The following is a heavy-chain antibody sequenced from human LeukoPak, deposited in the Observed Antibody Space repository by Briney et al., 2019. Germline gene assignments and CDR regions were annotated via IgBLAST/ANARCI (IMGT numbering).Heavy chain of an antibody. J-gene: IGHJ4*02. CDR3: AAGYGSGSYLGY. CDR1: GFTFSSYA. CDR2: ISGSGGST. Sequence: PGGSLRLSCAASGFTFSSYAMSWVRQAPGKGLEWVSAISGSGGSTYYADSVKGRFTISRDNSKDTLYLQMNSLRAEDTAVYYCAAGYGSGSYLGYWGQGTLVTVSS. V-gene: IGHV3-23*01. D-gene: IGHD3-10*01.